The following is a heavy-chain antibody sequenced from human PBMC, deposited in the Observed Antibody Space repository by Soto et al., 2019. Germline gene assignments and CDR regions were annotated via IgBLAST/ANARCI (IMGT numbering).Heavy chain of an antibody. J-gene: IGHJ6*02. V-gene: IGHV3-23*01. CDR2: VTANGGST. Sequence: PGGSLRLSCAATGFTFSVYAMTWVRQAPGKGLEWVSAVTANGGSTYSADSVKGRFTISRDNSKNTLFLQMNSLRAEDTAVYYCARAGYTYGSPYYGMDVWGRGTTVTVSS. D-gene: IGHD5-18*01. CDR1: GFTFSVYA. CDR3: ARAGYTYGSPYYGMDV.